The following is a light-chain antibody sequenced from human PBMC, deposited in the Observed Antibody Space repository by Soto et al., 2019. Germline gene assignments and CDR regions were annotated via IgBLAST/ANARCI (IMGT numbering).Light chain of an antibody. J-gene: IGLJ1*01. CDR3: FSYAGAHTSG. CDR2: EGS. Sequence: GVRSAGGTYNLVSWYQVHPGKAPELRIYEGSKRPSEISDRFSGSRSGNTASLTISGLQTEGEADYYCFSYAGAHTSGFGSGSKVTV. CDR1: RSAGGTYNL. V-gene: IGLV2-23*01.